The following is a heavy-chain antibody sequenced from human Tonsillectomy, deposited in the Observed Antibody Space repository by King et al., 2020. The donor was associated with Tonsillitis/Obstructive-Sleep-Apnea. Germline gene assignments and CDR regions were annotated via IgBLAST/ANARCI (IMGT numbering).Heavy chain of an antibody. J-gene: IGHJ4*02. CDR1: GGSISSYY. D-gene: IGHD6-19*01. V-gene: IGHV4-59*01. Sequence: VPLQESGPGLVKPSETLSLTCTVSGGSISSYYWSWIRQPPGKGLEWIGYIYYSGSTNYNPSLKSRVTISVDTSKNQFSLKLSSVTAADTAVYYCARVPQKYSSGWYYFDYWGQGTLVTVSS. CDR2: IYYSGST. CDR3: ARVPQKYSSGWYYFDY.